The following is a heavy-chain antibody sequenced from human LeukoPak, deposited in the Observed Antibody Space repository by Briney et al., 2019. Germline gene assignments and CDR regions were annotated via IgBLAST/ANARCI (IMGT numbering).Heavy chain of an antibody. Sequence: SETLSLTCSVSGYSISSGYYWGWIRQSPGKGLEWIGSMYHSGTTYYNPSLKSRVTLSVETSKNQFSLNLNSVTAADTAVYYCAGQYTGYDAFDYWGQGTLVTVSS. J-gene: IGHJ4*02. D-gene: IGHD5-12*01. CDR2: MYHSGTT. CDR1: GYSISSGYY. CDR3: AGQYTGYDAFDY. V-gene: IGHV4-38-2*02.